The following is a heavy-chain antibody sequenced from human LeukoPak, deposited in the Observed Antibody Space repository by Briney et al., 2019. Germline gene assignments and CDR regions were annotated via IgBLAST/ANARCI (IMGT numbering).Heavy chain of an antibody. D-gene: IGHD3-22*01. CDR2: MNPNSGNT. CDR1: GYTFTSYD. V-gene: IGHV1-8*01. Sequence: ASVKVSCKASGYTFTSYDINWLRQATGQGLEWMGWMNPNSGNTGYAQKFQGRVTMTRNTSISTAYMELSSLRSEDTAVYYCARAPFYLHSSAWDWGQGTLVTVSS. J-gene: IGHJ4*02. CDR3: ARAPFYLHSSAWD.